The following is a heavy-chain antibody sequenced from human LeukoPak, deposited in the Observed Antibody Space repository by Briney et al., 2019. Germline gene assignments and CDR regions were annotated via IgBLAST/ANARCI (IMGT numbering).Heavy chain of an antibody. J-gene: IGHJ4*02. CDR1: GFIFSNYG. D-gene: IGHD3-22*01. CDR3: AKDLTYYCDSTGYYFDY. Sequence: GSLRLSCAASGFIFSNYGMNWVRQAPGKGLEWVAAISASGSATSYADSVRGRFTISRDNSKSTTYLQMNSLRAEDTAVFYCAKDLTYYCDSTGYYFDYWGQGTLVTVSS. V-gene: IGHV3-23*01. CDR2: ISASGSAT.